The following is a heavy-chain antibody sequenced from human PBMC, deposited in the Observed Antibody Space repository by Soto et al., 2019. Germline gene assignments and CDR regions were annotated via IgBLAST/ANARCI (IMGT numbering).Heavy chain of an antibody. CDR3: ARDLRGRGGRFDY. D-gene: IGHD3-10*01. Sequence: QVQLVESGGGVVQPGRSLRLSCAASGFTFSSYGMHWVRQAPGKGLEWVAVIWYDGSNKYYADSVKGRFTISRDNSKNPLYLQMNSLRAEDTAVYYCARDLRGRGGRFDYWGQGTLVTVSS. V-gene: IGHV3-33*01. CDR2: IWYDGSNK. J-gene: IGHJ4*02. CDR1: GFTFSSYG.